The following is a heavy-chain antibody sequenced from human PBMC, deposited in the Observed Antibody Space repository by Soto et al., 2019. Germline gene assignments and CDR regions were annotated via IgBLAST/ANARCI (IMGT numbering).Heavy chain of an antibody. CDR1: GGSVSNSNYY. D-gene: IGHD2-8*02. Sequence: NPSETLSLTCTVSGGSVSNSNYYWGWIRQSPGKGLEWIGSVYYRGRSYSKSSVKSRVTISVDTSKNQFSLNLNSVTASDTAVYYCLSQRTSVLTQAYFDYWGPGARVTVSA. J-gene: IGHJ4*02. CDR2: VYYRGRS. V-gene: IGHV4-39*01. CDR3: LSQRTSVLTQAYFDY.